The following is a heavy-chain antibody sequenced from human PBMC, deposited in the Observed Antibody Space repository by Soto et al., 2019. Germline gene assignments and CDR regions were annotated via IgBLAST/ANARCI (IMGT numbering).Heavy chain of an antibody. D-gene: IGHD2-15*01. V-gene: IGHV4-59*01. Sequence: SETLSLTCTVSGGSISSYYLSWIRQPPGKGLEWIGYIYYSGSTNYNPSLKSRVTISVDTSKNQFSLKLSSVTAADTAVYYCAREVEWWFDPWGQGTLVTVSS. CDR3: AREVEWWFDP. J-gene: IGHJ5*02. CDR1: GGSISSYY. CDR2: IYYSGST.